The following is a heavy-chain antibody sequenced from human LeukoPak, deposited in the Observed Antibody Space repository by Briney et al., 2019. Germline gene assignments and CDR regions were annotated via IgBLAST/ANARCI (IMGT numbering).Heavy chain of an antibody. CDR2: ISASGGNT. J-gene: IGHJ4*02. CDR1: GFTFSSYV. D-gene: IGHD3-22*01. V-gene: IGHV3-23*01. Sequence: GGALRLSCAASGFTFSSYVMSWVRQAPGKGLEWVSFISASGGNTHYADSPKGRFTLSRDNSKNTLYLQMTSLRAEDTAVYYCAKHYYDSSGYFYYFDYWGQGTLVTVSS. CDR3: AKHYYDSSGYFYYFDY.